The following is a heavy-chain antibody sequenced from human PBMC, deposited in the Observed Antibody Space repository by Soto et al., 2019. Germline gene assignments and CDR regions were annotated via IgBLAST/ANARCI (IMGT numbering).Heavy chain of an antibody. D-gene: IGHD5-18*01. V-gene: IGHV4-39*01. CDR1: GGSISSSSYY. Sequence: SETLSLTCTVSGGSISSSSYYWGWIRQPPGKGLEWIGSIYYSGSTYYNPSLKSRVTISVDTSKNQFSLKLSSVTAADTAVYYCARRSSQERGYRYGIDYRGPGTLVNVSS. CDR3: ARRSSQERGYRYGIDY. J-gene: IGHJ4*02. CDR2: IYYSGST.